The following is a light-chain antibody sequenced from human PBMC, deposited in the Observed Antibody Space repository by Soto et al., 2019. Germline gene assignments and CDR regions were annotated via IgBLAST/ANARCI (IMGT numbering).Light chain of an antibody. CDR2: FTS. CDR1: QSVTNN. J-gene: IGKJ4*01. V-gene: IGKV3-15*01. Sequence: ETVMTQSPATLSVSPGEGATLSCRASQSVTNNLAWYQQRPGQAPRLLIDFTSTRATGIPARFSGNGSGTGCSLSCGILQAGEFVVYYCQLYNQWPLPFGGGTKVETK. CDR3: QLYNQWPLP.